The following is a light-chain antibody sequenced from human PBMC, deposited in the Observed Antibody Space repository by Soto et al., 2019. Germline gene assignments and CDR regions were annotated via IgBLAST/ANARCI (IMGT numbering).Light chain of an antibody. CDR1: QSISTW. CDR3: QQYNSYSPLT. V-gene: IGKV1-5*03. Sequence: DIQMTQSPSTLPASVGDRVTITCRANQSISTWLAWYQQKPGKAPNLLIYKASRLETGVPSRFSGSGSGTEFTLTINFLQPDDFATYYCQQYNSYSPLTFGGGSKADIK. J-gene: IGKJ4*01. CDR2: KAS.